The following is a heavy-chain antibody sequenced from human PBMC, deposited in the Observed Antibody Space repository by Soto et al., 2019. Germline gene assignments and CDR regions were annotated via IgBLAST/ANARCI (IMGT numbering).Heavy chain of an antibody. CDR1: GGSFSGYY. J-gene: IGHJ4*02. CDR2: MNHSGDT. Sequence: QVQLQQWGAGLLKPSETLSLTCAVYGGSFSGYYWSWIRQSPGKGLEWIAEMNHSGDTNYNPSLKSRLTVSVDTSTNQFSLKLSSVTAADTAMYYCARKTGVRYYFEYWGQGMLVTVSS. D-gene: IGHD3-10*01. V-gene: IGHV4-34*01. CDR3: ARKTGVRYYFEY.